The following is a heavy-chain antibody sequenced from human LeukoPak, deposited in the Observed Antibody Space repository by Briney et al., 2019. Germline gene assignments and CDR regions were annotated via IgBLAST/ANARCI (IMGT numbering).Heavy chain of an antibody. Sequence: GGSLRLSCAASGFIFTNYFTSWVRQAPGKGLEWVASIKHDGSEKYYVDSVRGRFTISRDNTKNSLYLQMSSLRAEDTAVYYCATDRGWRTSGYYLYYFEYWGQGTLVTFSS. D-gene: IGHD3-3*01. V-gene: IGHV3-7*01. CDR1: GFIFTNYF. CDR3: ATDRGWRTSGYYLYYFEY. J-gene: IGHJ4*02. CDR2: IKHDGSEK.